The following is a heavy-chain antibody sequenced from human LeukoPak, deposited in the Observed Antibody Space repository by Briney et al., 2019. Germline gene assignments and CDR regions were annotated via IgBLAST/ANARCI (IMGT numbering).Heavy chain of an antibody. D-gene: IGHD2-15*01. CDR1: GYTFTNYD. Sequence: ASVTVSFKASGYTFTNYDINWVRQATGQGLEWVGWMNPNSGNTGYAQNFQGRLTITRNTSISTAYMELSSLRSEDTAVYYCARDPGYRSGGSCYSPSWFDPWGQGTLVTVSS. J-gene: IGHJ5*02. CDR3: ARDPGYRSGGSCYSPSWFDP. CDR2: MNPNSGNT. V-gene: IGHV1-8*03.